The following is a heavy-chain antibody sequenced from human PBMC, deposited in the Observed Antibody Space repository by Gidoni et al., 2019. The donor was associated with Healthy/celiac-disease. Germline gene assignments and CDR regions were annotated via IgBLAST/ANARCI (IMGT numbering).Heavy chain of an antibody. CDR3: ASWNYGPFDY. CDR2: LYYRGST. Sequence: QLQLQASGPGLVKPSETLSLTCTVSGRSISSSSYYWGWIRQPPGKGLEWIGSLYYRGSTYYNPSLKSRVTISVDTSKNQFSLKLSSVTAADTTVYYCASWNYGPFDYWGQGTLVTVSS. D-gene: IGHD1-7*01. CDR1: GRSISSSSYY. V-gene: IGHV4-39*01. J-gene: IGHJ4*02.